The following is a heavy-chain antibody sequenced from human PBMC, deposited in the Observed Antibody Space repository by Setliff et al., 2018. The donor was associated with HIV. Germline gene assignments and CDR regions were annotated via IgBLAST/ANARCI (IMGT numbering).Heavy chain of an antibody. CDR1: DDPISSYY. V-gene: IGHV4-4*07. Sequence: PSETLSLTCYVTDDPISSYYWSWVRQPAGKGLEWIGRLYVSGGTNYNPSLKSRVTMSLDTSKKHFSLNLKSVTAADTAVYYCALTGHRLLRGYMDVWGKGTTVTVSS. CDR3: ALTGHRLLRGYMDV. J-gene: IGHJ6*03. CDR2: LYVSGGT. D-gene: IGHD2-15*01.